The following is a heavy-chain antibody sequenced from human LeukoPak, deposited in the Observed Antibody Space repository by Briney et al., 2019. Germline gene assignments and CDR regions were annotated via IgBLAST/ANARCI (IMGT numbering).Heavy chain of an antibody. J-gene: IGHJ3*02. CDR1: GGTFSSYA. CDR3: ARVPGGGHAFDI. D-gene: IGHD2-15*01. V-gene: IGHV1-69*04. CDR2: IIPILGIA. Sequence: SVKVSCKASGGTFSSYAISWVRQAPGQGLEWMGRIIPILGIANYAQKFQGRVTITADKSTSTAYMELSSLRSEDTAVYYCARVPGGGHAFDIWGQGTMVTVSS.